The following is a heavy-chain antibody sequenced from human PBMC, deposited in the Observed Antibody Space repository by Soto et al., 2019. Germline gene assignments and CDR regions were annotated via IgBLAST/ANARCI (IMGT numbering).Heavy chain of an antibody. CDR3: ARGKAYYDSSGYYSDY. CDR2: ISAYNGNT. D-gene: IGHD3-22*01. J-gene: IGHJ4*01. CDR1: GYTFTSYG. Sequence: ASVKVSCKASGYTFTSYGISWVRQAPGQGLEWMGWISAYNGNTNYAQKLQGRVTMTTDTSTSTAYMELRSLRSDDTAVYYCARGKAYYDSSGYYSDYWGHGTLVTVSS. V-gene: IGHV1-18*04.